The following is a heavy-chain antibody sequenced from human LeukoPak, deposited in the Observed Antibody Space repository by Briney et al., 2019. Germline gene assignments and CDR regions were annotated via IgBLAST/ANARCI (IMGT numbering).Heavy chain of an antibody. D-gene: IGHD5-18*01. CDR2: ISYDGSNK. CDR1: GFTFSSYG. V-gene: IGHV3-30*18. J-gene: IGHJ4*02. Sequence: PGGSLRLSCAASGFTFSSYGMHWVRQAPGEGLEWVAVISYDGSNKYYADSVKGRFTISRDNSKNTLYLQMNSLRAEDTAVYYCAKAYRYGSNRFDYWGQGTLVTVSS. CDR3: AKAYRYGSNRFDY.